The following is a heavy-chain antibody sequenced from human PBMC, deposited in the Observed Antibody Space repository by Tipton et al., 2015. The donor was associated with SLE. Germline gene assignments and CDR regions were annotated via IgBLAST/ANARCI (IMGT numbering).Heavy chain of an antibody. CDR1: GYTFATYG. D-gene: IGHD5-12*01. J-gene: IGHJ4*02. V-gene: IGHV1-18*01. CDR2: ISGDNANT. CDR3: ALRWPDTWTTVY. Sequence: QSGPEVKKPGASVKISCKASGYTFATYGINWVRLAPGQGLEWMAWISGDNANTKYAQKFQGRVTMTAETSTSTAYMELRSLRSDDTAVYYCALRWPDTWTTVYWGQGTLVTVSS.